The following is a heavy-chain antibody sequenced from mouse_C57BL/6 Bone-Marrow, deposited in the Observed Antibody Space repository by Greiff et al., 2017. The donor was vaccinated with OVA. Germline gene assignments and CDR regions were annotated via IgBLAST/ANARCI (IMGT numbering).Heavy chain of an antibody. CDR2: ISYDGSN. CDR3: ARNAYYSNYDYYAMDY. D-gene: IGHD2-5*01. J-gene: IGHJ4*01. CDR1: GYSITSGYY. V-gene: IGHV3-6*01. Sequence: EVQVVESGPGLVKPSQSLSLTCSVTGYSITSGYYWNWIRQFPGNKLEWMGYISYDGSNNYNPSLKNRISITRDTSKNQFFLKLNSVTTEDTATYYCARNAYYSNYDYYAMDYWGQGTSVPVSS.